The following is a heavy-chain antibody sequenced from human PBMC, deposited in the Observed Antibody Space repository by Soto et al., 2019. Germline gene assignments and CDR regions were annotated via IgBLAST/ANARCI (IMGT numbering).Heavy chain of an antibody. CDR1: GFTFSSYG. D-gene: IGHD5-12*01. CDR3: ARDRVATIKNYYYYGMDV. Sequence: PGGSLRLSCAASGFTFSSYGMHWVRQAPGKGLEWAAVIWYDGSNKYYADSVKGRFTISRDNSKNTLYLQMNSLRAEDTAVYYCARDRVATIKNYYYYGMDVWGQGTTVTVSS. J-gene: IGHJ6*02. V-gene: IGHV3-33*01. CDR2: IWYDGSNK.